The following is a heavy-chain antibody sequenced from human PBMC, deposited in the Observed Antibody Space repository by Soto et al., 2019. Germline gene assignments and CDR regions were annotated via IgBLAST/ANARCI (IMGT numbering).Heavy chain of an antibody. V-gene: IGHV5-10-1*01. CDR1: GYSFTSYW. CDR3: ASPPLGGDYGGVPFDY. Sequence: PWESLMISCKGSGYSFTSYWISRVRQMPGKGLEWMGRIDPSDSYTNYSPSFQGHVTISADKSISTAYLQWSSLKASDTAMYYCASPPLGGDYGGVPFDYWGQGTQITVS. D-gene: IGHD4-17*01. CDR2: IDPSDSYT. J-gene: IGHJ4*02.